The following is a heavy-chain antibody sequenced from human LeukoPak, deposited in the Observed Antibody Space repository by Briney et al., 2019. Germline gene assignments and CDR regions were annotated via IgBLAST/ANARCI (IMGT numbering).Heavy chain of an antibody. J-gene: IGHJ4*02. CDR1: GYTFISYY. CDR3: ASSTVTTNGDY. V-gene: IGHV1-46*01. D-gene: IGHD4-17*01. CDR2: INPSGGST. Sequence: GASVKVSCKASGYTFISYYMHWVRQAPGQGLEWMGIINPSGGSTSYAQKFQGRVTMTRDTSTSTVYMELSSLRSEDTAVYYCASSTVTTNGDYWGQGTLVTVSS.